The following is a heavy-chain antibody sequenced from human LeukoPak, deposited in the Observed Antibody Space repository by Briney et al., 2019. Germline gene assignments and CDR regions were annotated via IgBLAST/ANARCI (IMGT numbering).Heavy chain of an antibody. V-gene: IGHV4-59*01. J-gene: IGHJ3*02. CDR1: GGSISSYY. D-gene: IGHD6-13*01. Sequence: SETLSLTCTVSGGSISSYYWSWIRQPPGKGLEWIGYIYYSGSTNYNPSLKSRVTISVDTSKNQFSLKLSSETAADTAVYYCARAIAAAEAFDIWGQGTMVTVSS. CDR2: IYYSGST. CDR3: ARAIAAAEAFDI.